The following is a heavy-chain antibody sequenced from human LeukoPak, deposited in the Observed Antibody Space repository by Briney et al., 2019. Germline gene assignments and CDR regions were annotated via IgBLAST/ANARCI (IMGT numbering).Heavy chain of an antibody. V-gene: IGHV4-34*01. D-gene: IGHD6-13*01. CDR3: ARLVSGYSSSWYVDY. Sequence: SETLSLTCAVYGGSFSGYYWSWIRQPPGKGLEWIGEINHSGSTNYNPSLKSRVTISVDTSKNQFSLKLGPVTAADTAVYYCARLVSGYSSSWYVDYWGQGTLVTVSS. CDR1: GGSFSGYY. J-gene: IGHJ4*02. CDR2: INHSGST.